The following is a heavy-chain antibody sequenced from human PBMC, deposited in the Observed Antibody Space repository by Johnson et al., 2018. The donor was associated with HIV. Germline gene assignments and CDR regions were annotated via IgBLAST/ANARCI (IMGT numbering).Heavy chain of an antibody. CDR1: GFTFSSYA. CDR3: ARRSTESDAFDV. Sequence: QVQLVESGGGVVQPGRSLRLSCAASGFTFSSYAMHWVRQAPGKGLEWVAVISYDGSNKYYADSVKGRFTASRDTDNNSFYLQINTLRAGDTGIYYCARRSTESDAFDVWGPGTVVIVSS. J-gene: IGHJ3*01. V-gene: IGHV3-30*14. CDR2: ISYDGSNK. D-gene: IGHD2-2*01.